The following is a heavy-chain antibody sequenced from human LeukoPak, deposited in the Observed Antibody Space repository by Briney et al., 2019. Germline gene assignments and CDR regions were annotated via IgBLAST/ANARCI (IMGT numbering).Heavy chain of an antibody. D-gene: IGHD3-10*01. CDR1: GFTFSSYG. J-gene: IGHJ4*02. CDR2: IWYDGSNK. CDR3: ARDLNHTPDYYGSGSPDDY. V-gene: IGHV3-33*01. Sequence: GRSLRLSCAASGFTFSSYGMHWVRQAPGKGLEWVAVIWYDGSNKYYADSVKGRFTISRDDSKNTLYLQMNSLRAEDTAVYYCARDLNHTPDYYGSGSPDDYWGQGTLVTVSS.